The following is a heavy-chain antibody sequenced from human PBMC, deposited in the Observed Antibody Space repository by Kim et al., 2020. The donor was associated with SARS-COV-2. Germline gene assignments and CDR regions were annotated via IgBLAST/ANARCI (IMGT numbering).Heavy chain of an antibody. J-gene: IGHJ4*02. CDR2: IIPIFGTA. CDR1: GGTFSSYA. D-gene: IGHD1-7*01. V-gene: IGHV1-69*13. CDR3: ARDGEGTGTTLGIGY. Sequence: SVKVSCKASGGTFSSYAISWVRQAPGQGLEWMGGIIPIFGTANYAQKFQGRVTITADESTSTAYMELSSLRSEDTAVYYCARDGEGTGTTLGIGYWGQGTLVTVSS.